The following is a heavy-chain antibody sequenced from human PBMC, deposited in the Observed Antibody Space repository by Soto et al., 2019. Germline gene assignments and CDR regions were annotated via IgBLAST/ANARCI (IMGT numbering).Heavy chain of an antibody. CDR1: GGSISSGGYS. V-gene: IGHV4-30-2*01. Sequence: TLSLTCAVSGGSISSGGYSWSWIRQPPGKGLEWIGYIYHCGSTYYNPSLKSRVTISVDRSKNQFSLKLSSVTAADTAVYYCARGPPHSHWGQGTLVTVSS. CDR2: IYHCGST. CDR3: ARGPPHSH. J-gene: IGHJ4*02. D-gene: IGHD2-21*01.